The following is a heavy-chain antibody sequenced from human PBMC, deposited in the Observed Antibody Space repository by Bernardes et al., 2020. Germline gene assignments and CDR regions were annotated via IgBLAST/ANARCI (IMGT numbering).Heavy chain of an antibody. V-gene: IGHV3-21*01. CDR1: GFTFSSYS. D-gene: IGHD6-6*01. Sequence: GGSLRLSRAASGFTFSSYSMNWVRQAPGKGLEWVSSISSSSSYIYYADSVKGRFTISRDNAKNSLYLQMNSLRAEDTAVYYCAREELDIAARPFDYWGQGTLVTVSS. J-gene: IGHJ4*02. CDR2: ISSSSSYI. CDR3: AREELDIAARPFDY.